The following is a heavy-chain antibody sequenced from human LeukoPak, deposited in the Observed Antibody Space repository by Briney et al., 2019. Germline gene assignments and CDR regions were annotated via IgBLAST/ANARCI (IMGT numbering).Heavy chain of an antibody. V-gene: IGHV3-23*01. Sequence: GGSLTLSCAASGFTFSIYPMSWVRQAPGKAREWGSTIGDTTYYADSVKGGCTISRESATNTVYLQMNSLRAEDTAVYYCAKSYHYGSGSNYMSFDCWGQGALVTVSS. CDR1: GFTFSIYP. CDR2: IGDTT. D-gene: IGHD3-10*01. J-gene: IGHJ4*02. CDR3: AKSYHYGSGSNYMSFDC.